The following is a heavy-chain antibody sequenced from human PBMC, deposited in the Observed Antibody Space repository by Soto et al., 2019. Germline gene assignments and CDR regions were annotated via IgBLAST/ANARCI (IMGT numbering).Heavy chain of an antibody. D-gene: IGHD3-22*01. V-gene: IGHV4-30-4*01. J-gene: IGHJ4*02. Sequence: PSETLSLTCTVSGGSISNGDYYWSWIRQPPGKGLEWIGYIFYSGTTYYNPSLKSRVTISLDTSKNQFSLKLSSVTAADTAVYYCARDSDYYDNSGSYYPFGYWGQGALVTVS. CDR1: GGSISNGDYY. CDR3: ARDSDYYDNSGSYYPFGY. CDR2: IFYSGTT.